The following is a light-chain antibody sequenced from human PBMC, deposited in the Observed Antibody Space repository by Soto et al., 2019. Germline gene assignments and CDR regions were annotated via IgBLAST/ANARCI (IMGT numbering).Light chain of an antibody. J-gene: IGLJ2*01. CDR2: DVS. CDR3: SSYTSSWTYVV. Sequence: QSALTQPASVSGSPGQSITISCTGTSSDVGGYNYVSWYQQHPGKAPKLMIYDVSNRPSGVSNRFSGSKSGNTASLTISGLQAEDEADYYCSSYTSSWTYVVFGGGTKLTVL. CDR1: SSDVGGYNY. V-gene: IGLV2-14*01.